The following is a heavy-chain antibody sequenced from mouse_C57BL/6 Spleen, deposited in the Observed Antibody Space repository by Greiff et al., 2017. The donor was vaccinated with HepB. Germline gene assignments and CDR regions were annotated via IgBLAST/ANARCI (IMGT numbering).Heavy chain of an antibody. CDR2: IWRGGST. J-gene: IGHJ2*01. V-gene: IGHV2-5*01. Sequence: VQLKESGPGLVQPSQSLSITCTVSGFSLTSYGVHWVRQSPGKGLEWLGVIWRGGSTDYNAAFMSRLSITKDNSKSQVFFKMNSLQADDTAIYYCAKNRGTVVATDYFDYWGQGTTLTVPS. CDR3: AKNRGTVVATDYFDY. D-gene: IGHD1-1*01. CDR1: GFSLTSYG.